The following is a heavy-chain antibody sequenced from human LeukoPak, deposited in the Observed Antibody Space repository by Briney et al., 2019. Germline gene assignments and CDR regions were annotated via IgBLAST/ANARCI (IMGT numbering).Heavy chain of an antibody. CDR3: ARGPRYCSGGSCSMNFDY. CDR2: INHSGST. CDR1: GGSFSGYY. Sequence: SETLSLTCAVYGGSFSGYYWSWIRQPPGKGLEWIGEINHSGSTNYNPSLKSRVTISVDTSKNQFSLKLSSVTAADTAVYYCARGPRYCSGGSCSMNFDYWGQGTLVTVSS. V-gene: IGHV4-34*01. J-gene: IGHJ4*02. D-gene: IGHD2-15*01.